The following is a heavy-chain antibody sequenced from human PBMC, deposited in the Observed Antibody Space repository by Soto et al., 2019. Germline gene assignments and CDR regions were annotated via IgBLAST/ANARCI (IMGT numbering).Heavy chain of an antibody. J-gene: IGHJ6*02. CDR3: TRDVMVRGVITFYYYGMDV. CDR2: IISKAYGGTT. CDR1: GFTCGDYA. V-gene: IGHV3-49*03. Sequence: PGGSLRLSCTASGFTCGDYAMSWFRQAPGKGRGWVGCIISKAYGGTTEYAASVKGRFTISRDDSKRIAYLQMNSLKTEDTAVYYCTRDVMVRGVITFYYYGMDVWGQGTTVTVSS. D-gene: IGHD3-10*01.